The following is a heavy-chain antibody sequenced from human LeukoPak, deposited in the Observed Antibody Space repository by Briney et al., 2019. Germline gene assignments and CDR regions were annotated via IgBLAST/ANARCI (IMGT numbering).Heavy chain of an antibody. Sequence: GGSLRLSCAASGFTFDDYAMHWVRQAPGKGLEWVSGISWNSGSIGYADSVKGRFTISRDSAKNSLYLQMNSLRAEDTALYYCAKDMKPNLISAYSSSPGYFDYWGQGTLVTVSS. CDR2: ISWNSGSI. CDR1: GFTFDDYA. CDR3: AKDMKPNLISAYSSSPGYFDY. J-gene: IGHJ4*02. V-gene: IGHV3-9*01. D-gene: IGHD6-6*01.